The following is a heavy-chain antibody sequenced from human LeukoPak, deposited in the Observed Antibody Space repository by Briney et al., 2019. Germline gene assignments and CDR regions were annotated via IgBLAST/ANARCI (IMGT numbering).Heavy chain of an antibody. J-gene: IGHJ4*02. CDR2: ISGSGDNT. CDR1: GFTFSSYA. V-gene: IGHV3-23*01. D-gene: IGHD6-19*01. CDR3: AKRSGYTTGWFFDF. Sequence: GGSLRVSCAASGFTFSSYAMSWVRQAPGKGLEWVSSISGSGDNTYYAESVKGRFTISRDSSKNTLFLQMNSLRAEDTAVFYCAKRSGYTTGWFFDFWGQGTLVTVSS.